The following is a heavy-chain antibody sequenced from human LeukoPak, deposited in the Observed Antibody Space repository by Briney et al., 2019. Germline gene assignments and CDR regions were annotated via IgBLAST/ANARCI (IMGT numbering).Heavy chain of an antibody. J-gene: IGHJ1*01. CDR1: GFTFSSYG. CDR2: ISGSGGST. CDR3: ARAPFAEYFQH. Sequence: GGSLKLSCAASGFTFSSYGMSWVRQAPGKGLEWVSAISGSGGSTYYADSVKGRFTISRDNSKNTLYLQMNSLRAEDTAVYYCARAPFAEYFQHWGQGTLVTVSS. V-gene: IGHV3-23*01.